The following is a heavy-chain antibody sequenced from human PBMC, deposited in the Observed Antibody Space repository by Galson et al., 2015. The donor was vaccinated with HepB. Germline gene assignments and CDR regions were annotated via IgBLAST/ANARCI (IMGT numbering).Heavy chain of an antibody. D-gene: IGHD6-13*01. J-gene: IGHJ6*02. Sequence: PGQGLEWMGRIIPILGIANYAQKFQGRVTITADKSTSTAYMELSSLRSEDTAVYYCARTRIAAAGTLDYYYYYGMDVWGQGTTVTVSS. CDR3: ARTRIAAAGTLDYYYYYGMDV. CDR2: IIPILGIA. V-gene: IGHV1-69*02.